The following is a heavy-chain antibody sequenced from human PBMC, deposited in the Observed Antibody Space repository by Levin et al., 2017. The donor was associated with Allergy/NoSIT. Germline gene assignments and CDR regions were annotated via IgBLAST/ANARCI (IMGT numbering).Heavy chain of an antibody. J-gene: IGHJ4*02. V-gene: IGHV1-18*01. D-gene: IGHD4/OR15-4a*01. CDR1: GYTFTNYG. CDR2: ISAYNGNT. Sequence: ASVKVSCKASGYTFTNYGISWVRQAPGQGLEWMGWISAYNGNTNYAQNLQGRVTMTTDTSTSTAYMELRSLRSDDTAVYYCARDYMVVTTDPFDYWGQGTLVTVSS. CDR3: ARDYMVVTTDPFDY.